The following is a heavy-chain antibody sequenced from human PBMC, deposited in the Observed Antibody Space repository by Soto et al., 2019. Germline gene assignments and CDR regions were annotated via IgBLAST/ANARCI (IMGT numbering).Heavy chain of an antibody. CDR1: GFTFSSYG. CDR2: IWYDGSNK. J-gene: IGHJ4*02. D-gene: IGHD6-6*01. Sequence: GGSLRLSCAASGFTFSSYGMHWVRQAPGKGLEWVAVIWYDGSNKYYADSVKGRFTISRDNSKNTLYLQMNSLRAEDTAVYYCATIHTAARPGPVPAIDDYWGQGTLVTVSS. V-gene: IGHV3-33*01. CDR3: ATIHTAARPGPVPAIDDY.